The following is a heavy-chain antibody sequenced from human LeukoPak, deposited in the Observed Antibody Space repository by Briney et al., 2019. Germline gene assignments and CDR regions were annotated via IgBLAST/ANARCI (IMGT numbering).Heavy chain of an antibody. Sequence: GGSLRLSCAASGFTFSNAWMNWVRQAPGKGLEWVGRIKSKTDGGTTDYAAPVKGRFTISRDDSKNTLYLQMNSLRAKDTAVYYCAKDRTSLDFDYWGQGTLVTVSS. D-gene: IGHD3-16*01. J-gene: IGHJ4*02. V-gene: IGHV3-15*07. CDR3: AKDRTSLDFDY. CDR2: IKSKTDGGTT. CDR1: GFTFSNAW.